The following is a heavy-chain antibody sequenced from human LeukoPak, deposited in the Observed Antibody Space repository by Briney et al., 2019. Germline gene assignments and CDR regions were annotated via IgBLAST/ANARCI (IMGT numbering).Heavy chain of an antibody. Sequence: GGSLRLSCAASGFTFSSYWMSWVRQAPGKGLEWVSSISSSSSYIYYADSVKGRFTISRDNAKNSLYLQMNSLRAEDTAVYYCARDLHYYDIRGMDVWGKGTTVTVSS. J-gene: IGHJ6*03. CDR1: GFTFSSYW. CDR3: ARDLHYYDIRGMDV. V-gene: IGHV3-21*01. D-gene: IGHD3-9*01. CDR2: ISSSSSYI.